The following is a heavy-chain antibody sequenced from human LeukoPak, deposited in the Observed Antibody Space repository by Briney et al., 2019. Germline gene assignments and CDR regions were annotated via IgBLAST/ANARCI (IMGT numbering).Heavy chain of an antibody. V-gene: IGHV1-3*01. D-gene: IGHD2/OR15-2a*01. CDR2: INAGNGNT. CDR1: GYTFTNYA. Sequence: ASVKVSCKASGYTFTNYAVYWVRQAPGQRLEWMGWINAGNGNTKCSQKFQGRVTITRDTSASTAYLELSSLTSEDTAVYYCARDRRGYYYYGMDVWGQGTTVTVSS. J-gene: IGHJ6*02. CDR3: ARDRRGYYYYGMDV.